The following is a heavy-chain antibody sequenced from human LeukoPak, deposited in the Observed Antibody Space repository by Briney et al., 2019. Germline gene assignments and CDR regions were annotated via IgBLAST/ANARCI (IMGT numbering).Heavy chain of an antibody. D-gene: IGHD1-1*01. Sequence: ASVKVSCKTSGYTFTSSDINWLRQATGQGLEWMGWMSPNSGNTGYAQKFQGRVTMTRDTSISTAYMELSSLRSEDTAVYYFARGPQPSNFDYWGQGTLVTVSS. CDR3: ARGPQPSNFDY. J-gene: IGHJ4*02. CDR2: MSPNSGNT. V-gene: IGHV1-8*01. CDR1: GYTFTSSD.